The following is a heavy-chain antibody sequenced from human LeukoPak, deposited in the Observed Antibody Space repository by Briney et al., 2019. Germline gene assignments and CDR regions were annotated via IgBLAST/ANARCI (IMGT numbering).Heavy chain of an antibody. CDR3: ARLGAGPTYYDFWSGYSSFYFDY. CDR2: IHYSGNT. D-gene: IGHD3-3*01. J-gene: IGHJ4*02. Sequence: PSETLSLTCTVSGGSTSSSNYYWGWIRQPPGKGLEWIGGIHYSGNTYYNPSLKSRVTISVDTSKNQFSLKLSSVTAADTAVYYCARLGAGPTYYDFWSGYSSFYFDYWGQGTLVTVSS. CDR1: GGSTSSSNYY. V-gene: IGHV4-39*01.